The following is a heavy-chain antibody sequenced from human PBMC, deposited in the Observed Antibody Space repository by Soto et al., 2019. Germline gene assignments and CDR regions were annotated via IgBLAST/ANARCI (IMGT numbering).Heavy chain of an antibody. CDR1: GHTLTELS. D-gene: IGHD1-1*01. Sequence: QVQLLQSGAEVKKPGASVKVSCKVSGHTLTELSMHWVRQAPGRGLEWMGGFDPEDGETIFAQKFQGRVTMTEDTSTDSPYMELTSLRSEDTAVYYCAAGGTRWLHSTFDYWGQGTLVTISS. CDR3: AAGGTRWLHSTFDY. J-gene: IGHJ4*02. CDR2: FDPEDGET. V-gene: IGHV1-24*01.